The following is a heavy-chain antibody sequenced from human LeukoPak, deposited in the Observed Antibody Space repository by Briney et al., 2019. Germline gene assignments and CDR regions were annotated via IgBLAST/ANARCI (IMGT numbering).Heavy chain of an antibody. Sequence: SVKVSCRASGGTFSSYAISWVRQAPGQGLEWMGRIIPIFGTANYAQKFQGRVTITTDESTSTAYMELSSLRSEDTAVYYCARDHSGSPRGYYYMDVWGKGTTATVS. J-gene: IGHJ6*03. D-gene: IGHD1-26*01. CDR3: ARDHSGSPRGYYYMDV. V-gene: IGHV1-69*05. CDR1: GGTFSSYA. CDR2: IIPIFGTA.